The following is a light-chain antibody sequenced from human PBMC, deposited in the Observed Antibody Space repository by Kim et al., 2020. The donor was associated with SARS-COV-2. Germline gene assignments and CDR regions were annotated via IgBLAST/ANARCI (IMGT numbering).Light chain of an antibody. V-gene: IGLV2-23*02. J-gene: IGLJ3*02. CDR3: CAHAGSYSWV. CDR1: SSDIGTYKH. Sequence: QSALTQPASVSGSPGQSITIPCTGTSSDIGTYKHVSWYQQHPGKAPKLLIYDVTDRPSGVSNRFSGFKSGNTASLTISGLQAEDEDEYFCCAHAGSYSWVFGGGTKVTVL. CDR2: DVT.